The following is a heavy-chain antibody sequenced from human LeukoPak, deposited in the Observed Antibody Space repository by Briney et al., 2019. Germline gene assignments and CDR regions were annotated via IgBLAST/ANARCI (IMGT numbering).Heavy chain of an antibody. CDR1: GFTLSSYE. CDR3: ARGSSPFGGVITNFDY. J-gene: IGHJ4*02. D-gene: IGHD3-16*02. V-gene: IGHV3-48*03. CDR2: ISSSGSTI. Sequence: GGSLRLSCAVSGFTLSSYETHWVPDAPGRGLEWGSYISSSGSTIYYADSVKGRFTISRDNAKTSLYLQMNSLRAEDTAVYYCARGSSPFGGVITNFDYWGQGTLVTVSS.